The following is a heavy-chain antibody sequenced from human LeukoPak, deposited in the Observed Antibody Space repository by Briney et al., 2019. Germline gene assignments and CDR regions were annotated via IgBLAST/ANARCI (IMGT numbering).Heavy chain of an antibody. V-gene: IGHV3-30*02. CDR1: GFTFSDSP. Sequence: GGSLRLSCAASGFTFSDSPMHWDRQAPGKVLEWVTFIRSDGSNKYYADSVKGRFTISRDNSRNALSLQMNSLRAEDTAVYYCAEATYYYDSSGYLFDYWGQGTLVTVS. CDR2: IRSDGSNK. CDR3: AEATYYYDSSGYLFDY. D-gene: IGHD3-22*01. J-gene: IGHJ4*02.